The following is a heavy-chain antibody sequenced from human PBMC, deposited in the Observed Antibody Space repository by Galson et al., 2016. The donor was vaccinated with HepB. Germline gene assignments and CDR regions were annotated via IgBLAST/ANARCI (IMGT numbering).Heavy chain of an antibody. V-gene: IGHV3-33*01. CDR2: IWYGGSYK. CDR1: GFVFSDYD. Sequence: SLRLSCAASGFVFSDYDMHWVRQAPGEGLEWVAVIWYGGSYKYYADSVKGRFSISRDNSNHTLFLRMNSLRAEDTAVYYCARAPRAGDMGRWFDPWGQGALVTVSS. CDR3: ARAPRAGDMGRWFDP. J-gene: IGHJ5*02. D-gene: IGHD2-21*01.